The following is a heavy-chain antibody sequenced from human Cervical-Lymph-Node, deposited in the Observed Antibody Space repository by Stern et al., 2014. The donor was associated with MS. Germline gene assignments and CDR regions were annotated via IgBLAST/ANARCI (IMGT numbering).Heavy chain of an antibody. V-gene: IGHV3-73*02. J-gene: IGHJ3*02. CDR2: ITNKGKNYAT. Sequence: EVQLVESGGGLVQPGGSLKVSCAASGFTFSASVIHWVRQAPGKGLEWVGRITNKGKNYATAYAVSVKGRFTISRDDSKNTAYLHMSSLKVEDTAVYYCAPSSAIWGRGTMVTVSS. CDR1: GFTFSASV. CDR3: APSSAI.